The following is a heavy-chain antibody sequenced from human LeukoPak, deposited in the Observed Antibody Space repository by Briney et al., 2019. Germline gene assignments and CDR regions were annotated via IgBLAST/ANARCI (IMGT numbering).Heavy chain of an antibody. CDR2: VFHSGST. CDR1: GGSISSTNW. V-gene: IGHV4-4*02. Sequence: SGTLSLTCAVSGGSISSTNWWSWVRQPPGKGLEWIGEVFHSGSTNYNPSPKSRVTMSVDKSKNQFSLNLRSVTAADTAVYYCARGSGSYDCWGQGTLVTVSS. J-gene: IGHJ4*02. D-gene: IGHD3-10*01. CDR3: ARGSGSYDC.